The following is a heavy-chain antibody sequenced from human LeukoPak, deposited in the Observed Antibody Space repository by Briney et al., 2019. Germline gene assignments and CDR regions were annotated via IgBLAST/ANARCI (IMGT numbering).Heavy chain of an antibody. D-gene: IGHD3-9*01. CDR1: GGYFSGFY. Sequence: PSETLSLTCVVDGGYFSGFYWTWIRQAPGKGLEWIGEISYSGSTKYNPSLKSRVTIEVDTPKKQISLNLRSLTAADTAVYYCAKGKAGHYHSVTDEYYYYMDVWGKGTTVIVSS. V-gene: IGHV4-34*01. J-gene: IGHJ6*03. CDR3: AKGKAGHYHSVTDEYYYYMDV. CDR2: ISYSGST.